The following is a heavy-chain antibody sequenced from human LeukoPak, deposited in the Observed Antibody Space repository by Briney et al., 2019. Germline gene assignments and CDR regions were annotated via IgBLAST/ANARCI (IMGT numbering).Heavy chain of an antibody. J-gene: IGHJ4*02. CDR3: ASNYYGSGSLDY. CDR1: GGSLSSYY. CDR2: IYYSGST. Sequence: SETLSLTCTVSGGSLSSYYWSWIRQPPGKGLEWIGYIYYSGSTNYNPSLKSRVTISVDTSKNQFSLKLSSVTAADTAVYYCASNYYGSGSLDYWGQGNLVTVSS. V-gene: IGHV4-59*08. D-gene: IGHD3-10*01.